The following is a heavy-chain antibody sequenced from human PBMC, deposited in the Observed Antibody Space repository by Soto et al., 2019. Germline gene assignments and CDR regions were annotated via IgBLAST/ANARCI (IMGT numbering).Heavy chain of an antibody. J-gene: IGHJ4*02. CDR2: INHSGST. Sequence: KTSETLSLTCAVYGGSFSGYYWSWIRQPPGKGLEWIGEINHSGSTNYNPSLKSRVTISVDTSKNQFSLKLSSVTAADTAVYYCAGGRDDSSGYYSNWGQGTLVTVSS. CDR3: AGGRDDSSGYYSN. D-gene: IGHD3-22*01. V-gene: IGHV4-34*01. CDR1: GGSFSGYY.